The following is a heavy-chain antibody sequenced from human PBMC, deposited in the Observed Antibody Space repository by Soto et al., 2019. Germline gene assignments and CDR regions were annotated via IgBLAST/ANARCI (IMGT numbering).Heavy chain of an antibody. CDR2: ISWDGGST. CDR3: AKAGGYSYGYPYYYYGMDV. J-gene: IGHJ6*02. CDR1: GFTFSSYS. V-gene: IGHV3-43*01. D-gene: IGHD5-18*01. Sequence: GGSLRLSCAASGFTFSSYSMNWVRQAPGKGLEWVSLISWDGGSTYYADSVKGRFTISRDNSKNSLYLQMNSLRTEDTALYYCAKAGGYSYGYPYYYYGMDVWGQGTTVTVSS.